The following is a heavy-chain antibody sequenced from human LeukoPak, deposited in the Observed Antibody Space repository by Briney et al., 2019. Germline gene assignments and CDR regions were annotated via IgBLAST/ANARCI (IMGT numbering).Heavy chain of an antibody. J-gene: IGHJ5*02. CDR3: ARGRKARPHIVVVPPGNWFDP. CDR2: INHSGST. Sequence: PSETLSLTCAVYGGSFSGYYWSWVRQPPGKGLEWIGEINHSGSTYYNPSLTSRVTISVDTSKNQFSLKLSSVTAADTAVYYCARGRKARPHIVVVPPGNWFDPWGQGTLVTVSS. D-gene: IGHD2-2*01. V-gene: IGHV4-34*01. CDR1: GGSFSGYY.